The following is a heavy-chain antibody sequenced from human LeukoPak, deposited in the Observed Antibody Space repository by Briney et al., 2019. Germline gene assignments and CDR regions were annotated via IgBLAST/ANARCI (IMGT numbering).Heavy chain of an antibody. CDR3: ARGTFSLDV. D-gene: IGHD2-2*01. Sequence: GASVKVSCKASGYTLTDSYMHWVRQAPGQGLEWMGWINPNSGGTNYAQKFQGRVTMTTDTSSSTAYMELSRLISDDTAVYYCARGTFSLDVWGKGTTVTLS. CDR1: GYTLTDSY. CDR2: INPNSGGT. J-gene: IGHJ6*03. V-gene: IGHV1-2*02.